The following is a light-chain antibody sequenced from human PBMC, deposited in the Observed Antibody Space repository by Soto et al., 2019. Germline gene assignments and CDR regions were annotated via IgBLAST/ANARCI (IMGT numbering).Light chain of an antibody. CDR1: QTIDSMY. J-gene: IGKJ5*01. CDR3: QQYGNSPIT. Sequence: EILLKQSPGTLSLTPGERATLSCRASQTIDSMYLAWYQQKPGQAPRLLIYGTSSRATGIPDRFSGSGSGTDFTLTISRLEPEDFAVYYCQQYGNSPITFGQGTRLEI. V-gene: IGKV3-20*01. CDR2: GTS.